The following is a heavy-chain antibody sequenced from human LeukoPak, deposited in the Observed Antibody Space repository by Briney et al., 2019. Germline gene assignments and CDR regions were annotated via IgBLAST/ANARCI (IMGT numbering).Heavy chain of an antibody. J-gene: IGHJ6*03. V-gene: IGHV3-48*04. D-gene: IGHD3-16*02. Sequence: RGSLRLSCAASGFTFSSYSMNWVRQAPGKGVEWVSYIGSSSSTVYYADSVKGGFTISRDNAKNSLYLQINRLSAEHTAVYHCARRSYRGVITVYYYYDMDVWGKGTPVTASS. CDR1: GFTFSSYS. CDR3: ARRSYRGVITVYYYYDMDV. CDR2: IGSSSSTV.